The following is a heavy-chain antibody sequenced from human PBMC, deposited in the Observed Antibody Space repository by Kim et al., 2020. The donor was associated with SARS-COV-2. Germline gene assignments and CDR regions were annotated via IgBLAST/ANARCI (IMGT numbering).Heavy chain of an antibody. CDR2: IYYSGST. J-gene: IGHJ3*02. Sequence: SETLSLTCTVSGGSISSGDYYWSWIRQPPGKGLEWIGYIYYSGSTYYNPSLKSRVTISVDTSTNQFSLKLSSVTAADTAVYYCARDVRMVRGVIGAFDIWGQGTMVTVSS. D-gene: IGHD3-10*01. CDR3: ARDVRMVRGVIGAFDI. CDR1: GGSISSGDYY. V-gene: IGHV4-30-4*01.